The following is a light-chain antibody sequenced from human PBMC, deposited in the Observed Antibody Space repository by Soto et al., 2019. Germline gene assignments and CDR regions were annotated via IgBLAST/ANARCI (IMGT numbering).Light chain of an antibody. V-gene: IGLV2-14*01. CDR2: DVS. CDR1: SSDIGAYNS. CDR3: SSYTSTSTRV. Sequence: QSALTQPASVSASPGQSITISCTGTSSDIGAYNSVSWYQQHPGKAPQLMIYDVSYRPSGISSRFSGSTSGNTASLTISGLQADDEADYYCSSYTSTSTRVFGGGTKLTVL. J-gene: IGLJ2*01.